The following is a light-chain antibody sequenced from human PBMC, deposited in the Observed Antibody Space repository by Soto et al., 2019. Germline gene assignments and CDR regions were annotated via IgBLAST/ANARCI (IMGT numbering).Light chain of an antibody. V-gene: IGLV2-23*02. CDR2: EAT. Sequence: QSALTQPASVSGSPGQSISISCTGTTSTVATYDLVSWYQQHPGKAPRLLIYEATKRHSGASNRFSGSKSGNTASLTISGVQSDDEADYYYCSFAGSVAVYVMFGGGTKVTVL. J-gene: IGLJ3*02. CDR1: TSTVATYDL. CDR3: CSFAGSVAVYVM.